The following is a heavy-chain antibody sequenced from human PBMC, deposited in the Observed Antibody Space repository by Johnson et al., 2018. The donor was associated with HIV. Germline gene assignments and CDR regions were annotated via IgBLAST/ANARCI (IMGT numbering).Heavy chain of an antibody. Sequence: VQLMESGGGVVRPGGSLRLSCAASGFTFDDYAMHWVRQAPGKGLEWVSGISWNSGSIGYADSVKGRFTISRDNAKNSLYLQMNSLRAEDTALYYCARVTRQGVAFDIWGQGTMVTVSS. CDR3: ARVTRQGVAFDI. D-gene: IGHD3-16*01. J-gene: IGHJ3*02. V-gene: IGHV3-9*01. CDR2: ISWNSGSI. CDR1: GFTFDDYA.